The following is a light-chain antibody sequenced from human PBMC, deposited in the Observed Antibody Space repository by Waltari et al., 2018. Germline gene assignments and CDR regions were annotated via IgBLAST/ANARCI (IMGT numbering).Light chain of an antibody. J-gene: IGKJ3*01. CDR1: QDITNY. V-gene: IGKV1-33*01. CDR3: QQYDSLPLT. Sequence: DVQMTQSPSSLSASIRDRVTITCHASQDITNYLNWYQQKPGKAPNLLIYATSNLESGVPSRFSGSGSGTLFTFTISSLQPEDIATYYCQQYDSLPLTFGPGTTVDV. CDR2: ATS.